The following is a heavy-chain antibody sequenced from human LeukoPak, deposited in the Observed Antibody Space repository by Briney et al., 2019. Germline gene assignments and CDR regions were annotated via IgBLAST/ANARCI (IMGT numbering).Heavy chain of an antibody. Sequence: SETLSLTCAVYGGSFSGYYWSWIRQPPGKGLEWIGEINHSGSTNYNPSLKSRVTISVDTSKNQFSLKLSSVTAADTAVYYCARGVWWSGYIQYNWFDPWGQGTLVTVSS. CDR3: ARGVWWSGYIQYNWFDP. J-gene: IGHJ5*02. V-gene: IGHV4-34*01. CDR2: INHSGST. D-gene: IGHD3-3*01. CDR1: GGSFSGYY.